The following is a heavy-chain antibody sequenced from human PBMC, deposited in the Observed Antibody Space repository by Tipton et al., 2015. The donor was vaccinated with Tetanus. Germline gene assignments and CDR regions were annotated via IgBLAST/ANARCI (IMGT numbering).Heavy chain of an antibody. CDR3: VTVNFPNYYHYGMDV. CDR1: GFTFSSYT. Sequence: LRLSCSGSGFTFSSYTFHWVRQAPGKGLDWIGEINHSGNTNHNPSLKSRVTLSVDTSKNQFSLKLNSVTAADTAMYYCVTVNFPNYYHYGMDVWGQGTTVTVSS. CDR2: INHSGNT. V-gene: IGHV4-34*08. D-gene: IGHD1-1*01. J-gene: IGHJ6*02.